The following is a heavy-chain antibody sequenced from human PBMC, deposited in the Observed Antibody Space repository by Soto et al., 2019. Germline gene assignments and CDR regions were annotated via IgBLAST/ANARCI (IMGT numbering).Heavy chain of an antibody. CDR2: IYPGDSNT. D-gene: IGHD6-13*01. V-gene: IGHV5-51*01. CDR1: GYSFPTYW. CDR3: ARGYQYYMDV. Sequence: GESLKISCKGSGYSFPTYWIGWVRQMPGKGLEWMGIIYPGDSNTRYSPSFQGQVTISADKSISTTYLQWSSLKASDTAMYYCARGYQYYMDVWGKGTSVTVSS. J-gene: IGHJ6*03.